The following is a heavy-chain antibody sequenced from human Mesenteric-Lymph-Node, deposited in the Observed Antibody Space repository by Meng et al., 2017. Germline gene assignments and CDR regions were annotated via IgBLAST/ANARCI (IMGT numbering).Heavy chain of an antibody. CDR1: GGSISNYY. CDR2: VYSIVST. J-gene: IGHJ5*01. V-gene: IGHV4-4*08. CDR3: ARDSRYSSGWSYNWFDP. D-gene: IGHD6-19*01. Sequence: SETLSLTCSVSGGSISNYYWTWIRQPPGKGLEWIGYVYSIVSTNYNPSLKSRVTISLNTSKNQFSLKLSSVAAADTAVYYCARDSRYSSGWSYNWFDPWGQGTLVTVSS.